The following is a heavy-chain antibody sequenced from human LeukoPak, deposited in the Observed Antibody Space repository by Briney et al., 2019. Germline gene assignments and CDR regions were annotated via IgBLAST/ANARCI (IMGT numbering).Heavy chain of an antibody. CDR1: GFTVSSNY. J-gene: IGHJ4*02. CDR2: IYSGGST. V-gene: IGHV3-53*01. Sequence: GGSLRLSCAASGFTVSSNYMSWVRQAPGKGLEWVSVIYSGGSTYYADSVKGRFTISRDNSKNTLYLQMNSLRAEDTAVYFCARGVPGFYYFDYWGQGTLVTVSS. D-gene: IGHD2-2*01. CDR3: ARGVPGFYYFDY.